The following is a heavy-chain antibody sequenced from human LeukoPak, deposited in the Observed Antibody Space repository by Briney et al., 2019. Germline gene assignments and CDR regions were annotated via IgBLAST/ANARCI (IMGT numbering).Heavy chain of an antibody. V-gene: IGHV4-59*01. Sequence: SETLSLTCTVSGGSISSYYWSWIRQPPGKGLEWIGYIYYSGSTNYNPSLKSRVTISVDTSKNQFSLKLSSVTAADTAVYYCARDLRHYYDSSGYYLLANWFDPWGQGTLVTVSS. D-gene: IGHD3-22*01. CDR2: IYYSGST. CDR1: GGSISSYY. CDR3: ARDLRHYYDSSGYYLLANWFDP. J-gene: IGHJ5*02.